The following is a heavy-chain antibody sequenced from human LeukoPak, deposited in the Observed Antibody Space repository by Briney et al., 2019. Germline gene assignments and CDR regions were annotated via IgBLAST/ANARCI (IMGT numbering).Heavy chain of an antibody. CDR1: GYTFTSYA. CDR2: INAGNGNT. D-gene: IGHD3-10*01. CDR3: AAKMVRGVINYYGMDV. V-gene: IGHV1-3*01. Sequence: ASVKVSCKASGYTFTSYAMHWVRQAPGQRLEWMGWINAGNGNTKYSQKFQGRVTITRDTSANTAYMELSSLRSEDTAVYYCAAKMVRGVINYYGMDVWGKGTTVTVSS. J-gene: IGHJ6*04.